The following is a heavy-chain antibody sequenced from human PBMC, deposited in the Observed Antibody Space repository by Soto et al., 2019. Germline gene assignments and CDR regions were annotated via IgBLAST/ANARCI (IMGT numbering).Heavy chain of an antibody. V-gene: IGHV5-51*01. J-gene: IGHJ4*02. Sequence: PGESLKISCKGSGYSFTNYWIGWVRQMPGKGLELMGIIYPGDSDTRYSPSFQGQVTISVDKSINTAYLQWSSLKASDTAMFYWARSLTSYGDFIYWGQGTLVTVSS. CDR1: GYSFTNYW. D-gene: IGHD4-17*01. CDR3: ARSLTSYGDFIY. CDR2: IYPGDSDT.